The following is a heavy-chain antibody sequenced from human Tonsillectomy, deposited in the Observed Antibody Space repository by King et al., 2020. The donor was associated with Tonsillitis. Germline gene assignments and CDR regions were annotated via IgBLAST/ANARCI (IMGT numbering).Heavy chain of an antibody. J-gene: IGHJ6*02. D-gene: IGHD3-3*01. CDR1: GFSFSSFG. CDR2: IRYDGNNN. CDR3: AKDCSAFWSGFSSGYYYGMDV. V-gene: IGHV3-30*02. Sequence: QVQLVESGGGVVQPGGSLRLSCAASGFSFSSFGMHWVRQAPGKGLEWVTFIRYDGNNNYYTDSVKGRFTNSRDNSKNTLYLQMNSLRAEDTAVYYCAKDCSAFWSGFSSGYYYGMDVWGQGTPVTVSS.